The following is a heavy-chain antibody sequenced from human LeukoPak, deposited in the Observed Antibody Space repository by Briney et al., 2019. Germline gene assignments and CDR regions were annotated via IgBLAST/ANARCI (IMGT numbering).Heavy chain of an antibody. CDR1: GFTFSSYG. D-gene: IGHD6-19*01. Sequence: PGRSLRLSCAASGFTFSSYGMHWVRQAPGKGLEWVAVIWYDGSNKYYADSVKGRFTISRDNSKNTLYLQTNSLRAEDTAVYYCARLGQWLDYWGQGTLVTVSS. J-gene: IGHJ4*02. CDR2: IWYDGSNK. CDR3: ARLGQWLDY. V-gene: IGHV3-33*01.